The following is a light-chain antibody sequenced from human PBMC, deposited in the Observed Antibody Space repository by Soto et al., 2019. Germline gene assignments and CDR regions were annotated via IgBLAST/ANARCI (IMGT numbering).Light chain of an antibody. CDR3: SSYTGTRNLVV. Sequence: QSALTQPASASGSPGQSITISCTGSSSDVGRYNYVSWYQHYPGKAPKLIISDVYNRPSGVSNRFSGSKSGNTASLTISGLQAEDEADYYCSSYTGTRNLVVFGGGTKLTVL. J-gene: IGLJ2*01. V-gene: IGLV2-14*03. CDR1: SSDVGRYNY. CDR2: DVY.